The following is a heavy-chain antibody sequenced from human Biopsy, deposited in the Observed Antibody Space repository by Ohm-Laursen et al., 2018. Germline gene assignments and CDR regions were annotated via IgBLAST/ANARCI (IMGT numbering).Heavy chain of an antibody. D-gene: IGHD6-13*01. V-gene: IGHV2-70*11. CDR1: GFSLSARGMC. Sequence: TQTLTLICSFSGFSLSARGMCVSWIRQAPGKALEWLARVDWDDFKDFSASLQTKLSISKDTSNDQVVLTVNNVDPADTATYYCARTPILIVSAGLVYRHRRHLQGMDVWGQGIAVTVS. CDR2: VDWDDFK. J-gene: IGHJ6*02. CDR3: ARTPILIVSAGLVYRHRRHLQGMDV.